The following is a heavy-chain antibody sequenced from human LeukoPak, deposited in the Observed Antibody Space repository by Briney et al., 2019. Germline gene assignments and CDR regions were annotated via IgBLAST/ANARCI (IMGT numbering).Heavy chain of an antibody. CDR1: GFTFSSYG. V-gene: IGHV1-46*01. CDR2: INPSGGST. J-gene: IGHJ4*02. D-gene: IGHD6-19*01. CDR3: ARKGIAVAGAFDY. Sequence: GGSLRLSCAASGFTFSSYGMHWVRQAPAPGLEWMGIINPSGGSTSYAQKFQGSVTMTRDMSTSTVYVELSSLRSEETAVYYCARKGIAVAGAFDYWGQGTLVTVSS.